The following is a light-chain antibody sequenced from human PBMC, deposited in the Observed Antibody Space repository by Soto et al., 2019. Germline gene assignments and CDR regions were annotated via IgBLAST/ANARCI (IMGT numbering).Light chain of an antibody. Sequence: EIMVTQSPATLSVSPGERATLSCRASQSVNNNLAWYQQKPGQAPRLLIYGASTRATGIPARFGGSGYGTEFTLTIGSLQSEDFAIYYCQQYNNWPLLTFGGGTKVEIK. CDR3: QQYNNWPLLT. CDR2: GAS. J-gene: IGKJ4*01. CDR1: QSVNNN. V-gene: IGKV3-15*01.